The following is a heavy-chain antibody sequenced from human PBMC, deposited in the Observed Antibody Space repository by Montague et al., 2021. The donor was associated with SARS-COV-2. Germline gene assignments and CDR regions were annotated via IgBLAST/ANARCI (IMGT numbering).Heavy chain of an antibody. Sequence: SETLSLTCTVSGGYINYYYWTWIRQPPGKELEWIGYIHYNGTTSYIPSLKSRLSVSLDKAKYQFSLELTSVTAADTARYFCARGTEVGAFDYWGQGALVSVSS. D-gene: IGHD1-26*01. CDR2: IHYNGTT. CDR1: GGYINYYY. J-gene: IGHJ4*02. CDR3: ARGTEVGAFDY. V-gene: IGHV4-59*01.